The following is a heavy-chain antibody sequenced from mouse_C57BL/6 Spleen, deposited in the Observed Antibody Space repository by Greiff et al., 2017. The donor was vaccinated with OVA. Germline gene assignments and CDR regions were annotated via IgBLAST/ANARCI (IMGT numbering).Heavy chain of an antibody. CDR3: AKSRVYDENPFCFGV. D-gene: IGHD2-12*01. Sequence: QVQLQQPGAELVKPGASVKMSCKASGYTFTSYWITWVKQRPGQGLEWIGDIYPGSGSTNYNEKFKSKATLTVATSSSTAYRQLSSLTSEDSAVDYCAKSRVYDENPFCFGVWGTVTTVTVSS. J-gene: IGHJ1*03. CDR1: GYTFTSYW. V-gene: IGHV1-55*01. CDR2: IYPGSGST.